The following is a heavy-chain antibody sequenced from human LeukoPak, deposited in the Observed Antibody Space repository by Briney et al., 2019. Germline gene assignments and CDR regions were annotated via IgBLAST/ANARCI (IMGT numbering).Heavy chain of an antibody. CDR1: GGSFSSGSYY. CDR3: ARGDGGYPH. D-gene: IGHD5-12*01. J-gene: IGHJ4*02. Sequence: SETLSLTCTVSGGSFSSGSYYWLWLPQPPGRGLEWSGYIYYSGSSNYNPSLKSRVTISVDTSKNQFSLKLSSVTAADTAVYYCARGDGGYPHWGQGTLVTVSS. CDR2: IYYSGSS. V-gene: IGHV4-61*01.